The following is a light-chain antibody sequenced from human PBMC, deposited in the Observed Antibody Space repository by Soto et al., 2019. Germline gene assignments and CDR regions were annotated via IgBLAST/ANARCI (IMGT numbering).Light chain of an antibody. Sequence: DIQMTQSPSSLSASVGDRVTITCRASQNITFYLNWYQQKPGKAPKLLIYAATSLQSGVPSRFSGSGSGTDFTLTISSLQPEDFATYYWQQSYSTLWTFGQGTEVEIK. CDR1: QNITFY. V-gene: IGKV1-39*01. CDR3: QQSYSTLWT. J-gene: IGKJ1*01. CDR2: AAT.